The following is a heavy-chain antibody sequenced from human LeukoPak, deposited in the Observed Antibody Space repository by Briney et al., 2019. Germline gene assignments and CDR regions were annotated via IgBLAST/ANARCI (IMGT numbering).Heavy chain of an antibody. D-gene: IGHD2/OR15-2a*01. V-gene: IGHV3-23*01. CDR1: GFSLSRNA. CDR3: AKEEVLNDY. Sequence: GGSLRLSCAVSGFSLSRNAMCWVRQAPGKGLEWVSAISLNGDSTYYADSVQGRFTISRDTSKNTLFLQMDTLRVEDTATYYCAKEEVLNDYWGQGTLVTVSS. CDR2: ISLNGDST. J-gene: IGHJ4*02.